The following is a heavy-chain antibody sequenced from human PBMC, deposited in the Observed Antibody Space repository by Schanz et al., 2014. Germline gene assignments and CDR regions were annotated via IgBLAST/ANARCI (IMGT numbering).Heavy chain of an antibody. J-gene: IGHJ3*02. CDR1: GFTFRGYA. CDR3: AKGRFGELSAFDI. Sequence: EVQLLESGGGLVQPGGSLRLSCAASGFTFRGYAMSWVRQAPGRGLEWVSIISGSGGNTYYADAVRGRFTISRDNSKNTLYRQMNSLRAEDTAVYYCAKGRFGELSAFDIWGQGTMVTVSS. D-gene: IGHD3-10*01. CDR2: ISGSGGNT. V-gene: IGHV3-23*01.